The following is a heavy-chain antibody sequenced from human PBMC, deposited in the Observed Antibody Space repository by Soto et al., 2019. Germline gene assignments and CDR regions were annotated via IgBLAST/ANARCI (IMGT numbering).Heavy chain of an antibody. CDR1: GGSISSYY. CDR3: VGVAGELSRLGYSYMAV. V-gene: IGHV4-59*01. Sequence: SETLSLTCTVSGGSISSYYWSWIRQPPGKGPEWIGYIYYSGSTNYNPSLKSRVTISVDTSKNQFSLKLSSVTAADTAVYYCVGVAGELSRLGYSYMAVGGKGTTVTVS. CDR2: IYYSGST. J-gene: IGHJ6*03. D-gene: IGHD3-16*02.